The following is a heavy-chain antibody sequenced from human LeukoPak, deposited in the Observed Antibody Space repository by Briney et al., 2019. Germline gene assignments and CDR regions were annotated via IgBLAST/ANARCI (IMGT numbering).Heavy chain of an antibody. Sequence: SETLSLTCAVYGGSFSGYYWSWIRQPPGKGLEWIGEINHCGSTNYNPSLKSRVTISVDTSKNQFSLKLSSVTAADTAVYYCARRRGFRYCSSTSCPITWNWFDPWGQGTLVTVSS. D-gene: IGHD2-2*01. CDR1: GGSFSGYY. CDR2: INHCGST. CDR3: ARRRGFRYCSSTSCPITWNWFDP. J-gene: IGHJ5*02. V-gene: IGHV4-34*01.